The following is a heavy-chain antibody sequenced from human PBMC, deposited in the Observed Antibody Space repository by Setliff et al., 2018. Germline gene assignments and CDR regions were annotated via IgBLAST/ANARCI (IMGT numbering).Heavy chain of an antibody. CDR3: ARDLAEATGYYYYMDV. J-gene: IGHJ6*03. D-gene: IGHD5-12*01. CDR1: GGAFSSYA. CDR2: IIPILGIA. Sequence: VSCKASGGAFSSYAISWVRQAPGQGLEWMGGIIPILGIANYAQKFQGRVTITADKSTSTAYMELSSLRSEDTAVYYCARDLAEATGYYYYMDVWGKGTTVTVSS. V-gene: IGHV1-69*10.